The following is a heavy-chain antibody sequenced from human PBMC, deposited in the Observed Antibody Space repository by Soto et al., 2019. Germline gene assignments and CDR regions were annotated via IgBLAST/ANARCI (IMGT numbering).Heavy chain of an antibody. CDR3: ARVKGYCSGGSCYSSGFLRGYFDY. CDR2: INHSGST. D-gene: IGHD2-15*01. J-gene: IGHJ4*02. Sequence: PSETLSLTCAVYGGSFSGYYWSWIRQPPGKGLEWIGEINHSGSTNYNPSLKSRVTISVDTSKNQFSLKLSSVTAADTAVYYCARVKGYCSGGSCYSSGFLRGYFDYWGQGTLVTVSS. V-gene: IGHV4-34*01. CDR1: GGSFSGYY.